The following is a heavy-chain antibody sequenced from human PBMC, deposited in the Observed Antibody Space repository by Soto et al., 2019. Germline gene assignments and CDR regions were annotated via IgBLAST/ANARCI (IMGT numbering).Heavy chain of an antibody. Sequence: DVQVVESGGGLTQPGGSLRLSCEVSGFSVTANYMSWVRQAPGKGLEWVSVIYSGGSTYYIDSVKGRFSISRDISKNTLYLQMNSLRAEDTAVYYCHGYGYWGQGTLVTVSS. CDR2: IYSGGST. V-gene: IGHV3-53*01. J-gene: IGHJ4*02. CDR1: GFSVTANY. CDR3: HGYGY. D-gene: IGHD5-12*01.